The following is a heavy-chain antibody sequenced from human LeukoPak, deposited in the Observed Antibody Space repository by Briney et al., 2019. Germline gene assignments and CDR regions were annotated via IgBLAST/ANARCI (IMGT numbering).Heavy chain of an antibody. CDR1: GGTFSSYV. CDR2: MNPNSGNT. V-gene: IGHV1-8*02. Sequence: ASVKVSCKASGGTFSSYVINWVRQATGQGLEWMGWMNPNSGNTGYAQKFQGRVTMTRNTSISTAYMELSSLRSEDTAVYYCATGQGGSGSYYNVRKNWSDPWGQGTLVTVSS. D-gene: IGHD3-10*01. J-gene: IGHJ5*02. CDR3: ATGQGGSGSYYNVRKNWSDP.